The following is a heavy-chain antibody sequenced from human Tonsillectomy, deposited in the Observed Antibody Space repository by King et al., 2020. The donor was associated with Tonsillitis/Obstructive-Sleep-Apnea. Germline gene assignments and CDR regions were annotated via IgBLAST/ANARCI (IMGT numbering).Heavy chain of an antibody. V-gene: IGHV4-34*01. D-gene: IGHD4-17*01. Sequence: GLELIREINHTGNTNYNPSLKSRVTMSVDMSKNQSSLTLSSVTAADTAVYYCAGGDYGDSYYFDYWGQGTLVTVSS. CDR2: INHTGNT. J-gene: IGHJ4*02. CDR3: AGGDYGDSYYFDY.